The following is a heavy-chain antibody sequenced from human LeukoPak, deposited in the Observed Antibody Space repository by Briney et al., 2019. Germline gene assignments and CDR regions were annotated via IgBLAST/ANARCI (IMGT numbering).Heavy chain of an antibody. J-gene: IGHJ4*02. CDR2: INHSGST. CDR3: ARGHPESHSSSWGSPEVYYFDY. CDR1: GGSFSGYY. D-gene: IGHD6-13*01. V-gene: IGHV4-34*01. Sequence: SETLSLTCAVYGGSFSGYYWSWIRQPPGKGLERIGEINHSGSTNYNPSLKSRVTISVGTSKNQFSLKLSSVTAADTAVYYCARGHPESHSSSWGSPEVYYFDYWGQGTLVTVSS.